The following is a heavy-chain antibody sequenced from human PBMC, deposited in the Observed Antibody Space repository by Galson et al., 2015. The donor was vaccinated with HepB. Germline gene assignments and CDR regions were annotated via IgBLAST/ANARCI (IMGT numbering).Heavy chain of an antibody. J-gene: IGHJ4*02. Sequence: SLRLSCAASGFTFSSYAMHWVRQAPGKGLEWVALIWYDGSNQYYADSVKGRFTISRDNSKDTLYLQMHSLGAEDTALYYCARHGGRFSSTDHPPPFDSWGQGTLVTVSS. V-gene: IGHV3-33*08. CDR1: GFTFSSYA. CDR3: ARHGGRFSSTDHPPPFDS. D-gene: IGHD3-16*01. CDR2: IWYDGSNQ.